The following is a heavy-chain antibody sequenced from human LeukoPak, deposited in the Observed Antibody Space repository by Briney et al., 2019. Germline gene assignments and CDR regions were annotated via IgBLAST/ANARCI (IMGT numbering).Heavy chain of an antibody. D-gene: IGHD6-19*01. J-gene: IGHJ4*02. CDR1: GFTFSSYA. CDR3: ARMIAVAAHFDY. CDR2: ISYDGSNK. Sequence: GGSLRLSCAASGFTFSSYAVHWVRQAPGKGLEWVAVISYDGSNKYYADSVKGRFTISRDNSKNTLYLQMNSLRAEDTAVYYCARMIAVAAHFDYWGQGTLVTVSS. V-gene: IGHV3-30-3*01.